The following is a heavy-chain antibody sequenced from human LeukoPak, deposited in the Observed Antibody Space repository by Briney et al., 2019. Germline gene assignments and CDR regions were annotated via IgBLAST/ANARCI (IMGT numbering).Heavy chain of an antibody. V-gene: IGHV3-21*01. Sequence: EGSLRLSCAASGFTFSSYSMNWVRQAPGKGLEWVSSISSSSSYIYYADSVKGRFTISRDNAKNSLYLQMNSLRAEDTAVYYCARDSPSSSPDEYFQHWGQGTLVTVSS. D-gene: IGHD6-6*01. J-gene: IGHJ1*01. CDR1: GFTFSSYS. CDR3: ARDSPSSSPDEYFQH. CDR2: ISSSSSYI.